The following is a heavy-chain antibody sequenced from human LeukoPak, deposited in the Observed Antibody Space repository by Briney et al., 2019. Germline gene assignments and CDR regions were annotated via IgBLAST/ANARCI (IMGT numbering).Heavy chain of an antibody. CDR2: IYTSGST. D-gene: IGHD3-9*01. CDR1: GGSISSGSYY. J-gene: IGHJ4*02. V-gene: IGHV4-61*02. CDR3: ARGADILTGYYKLGVDY. Sequence: SQTLSLTCTVSGGSISSGSYYWSWIRQPAGKGLEWIGRIYTSGSTNYNPSLKSRVTISVDTSKNQFSLKLSSVTAADTAVYYCARGADILTGYYKLGVDYWGQGTLVTVSS.